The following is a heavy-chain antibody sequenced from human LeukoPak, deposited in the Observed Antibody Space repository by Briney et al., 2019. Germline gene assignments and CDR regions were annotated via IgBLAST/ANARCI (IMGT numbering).Heavy chain of an antibody. Sequence: GESLKISCKGSGYSFTNYWIAWVRQMPGKGLEWMGIIYPGDSDTRYSPSFQGQVTISADKSISTAYLQWSSLKASDTAMYYCARSPSMFGELYRPQYYYYYYGMDVWGQGTTVTVSS. D-gene: IGHD3-10*02. CDR2: IYPGDSDT. CDR1: GYSFTNYW. V-gene: IGHV5-51*01. J-gene: IGHJ6*02. CDR3: ARSPSMFGELYRPQYYYYYYGMDV.